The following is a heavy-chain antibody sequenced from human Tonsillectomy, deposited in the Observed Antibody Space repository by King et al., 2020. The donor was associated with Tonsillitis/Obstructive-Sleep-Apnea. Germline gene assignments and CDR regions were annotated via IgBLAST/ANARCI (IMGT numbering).Heavy chain of an antibody. Sequence: VQLQQWGAGLLKPSETLSLTCAVYGGSFSGYYWSWIRQPPGKGLDWIGEINHRGSTNYNPSRKSRVTIAVDTSKKQLSLNLSFVTAADTAVYYCATTTGARIDYWGQGTLVTVSS. CDR3: ATTTGARIDY. V-gene: IGHV4-34*01. CDR2: INHRGST. CDR1: GGSFSGYY. D-gene: IGHD1-1*01. J-gene: IGHJ4*02.